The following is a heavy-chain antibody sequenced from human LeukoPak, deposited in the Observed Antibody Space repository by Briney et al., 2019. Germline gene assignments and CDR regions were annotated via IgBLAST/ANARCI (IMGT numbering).Heavy chain of an antibody. J-gene: IGHJ4*02. CDR3: PTDANPTGGHYLVY. Sequence: PGGSLRHSCAASGFTLSNAWMSTVPPAPGKGLEWVGRIKSKTYGATTAHAAPVKARFTLPTDDSKHTLYLQTNRLKTEDPAVHYWPTDANPTGGHYLVYWGQGTLVTVSS. D-gene: IGHD1-14*01. V-gene: IGHV3-15*01. CDR2: IKSKTYGATT. CDR1: GFTLSNAW.